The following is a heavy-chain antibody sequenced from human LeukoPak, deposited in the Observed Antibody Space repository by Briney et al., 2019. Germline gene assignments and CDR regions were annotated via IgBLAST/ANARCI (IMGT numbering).Heavy chain of an antibody. CDR1: GASISSYY. V-gene: IGHV4-59*01. Sequence: PSETLSLTCTVSGASISSYYWSWIRQPPGKGLEWIGYIYYSGSTSYNPSLKSRVTISVDTSKNQFSLNLSSVTAADTAVYYCARWSLYSSGWYFDCWGQGILVTVSS. CDR2: IYYSGST. J-gene: IGHJ4*02. D-gene: IGHD6-19*01. CDR3: ARWSLYSSGWYFDC.